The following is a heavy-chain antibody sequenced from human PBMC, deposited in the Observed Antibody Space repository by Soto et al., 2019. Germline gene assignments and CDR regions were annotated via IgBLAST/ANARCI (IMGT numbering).Heavy chain of an antibody. V-gene: IGHV3-11*01. Sequence: GGSLRLSCAASGFIFSDYYMSWIRQAPGKGLEWISYISSSDNIIYYADSVKGRFTISRDNAKNSLYLQMNSLRAEDTAVYYCARDRGYYDSSGYFDPWGQGTLVTVSS. CDR3: ARDRGYYDSSGYFDP. CDR1: GFIFSDYY. CDR2: ISSSDNII. D-gene: IGHD3-22*01. J-gene: IGHJ4*02.